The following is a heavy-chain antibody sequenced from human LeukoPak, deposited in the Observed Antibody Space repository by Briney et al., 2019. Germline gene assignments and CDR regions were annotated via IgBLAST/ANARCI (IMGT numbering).Heavy chain of an antibody. V-gene: IGHV5-51*01. Sequence: GESLKISCKGSGYTFTSYWIAWGRQMPGKGLEWMGIIYPSDSDTRYSPSFQGQVTISADKSISTAYLQWSSLKASDTAMYYCARLYGTYSTYWGQGTLVTVSS. CDR1: GYTFTSYW. D-gene: IGHD1-26*01. J-gene: IGHJ4*02. CDR2: IYPSDSDT. CDR3: ARLYGTYSTY.